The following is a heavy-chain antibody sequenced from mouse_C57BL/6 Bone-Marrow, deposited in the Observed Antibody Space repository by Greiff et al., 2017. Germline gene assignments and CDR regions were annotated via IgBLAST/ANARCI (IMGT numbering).Heavy chain of an antibody. Sequence: EVKVEESEGGLVKPGGSLKLSCAASGFTFSSYTMSWVRQTPEKRLQWVAAISGGGGNTYYPDSVKGRFTISRDNDKNILYLQMSSLRSEDTALYYCSRQVTTVLATKYFDVWGTGTTVTVSS. D-gene: IGHD1-1*01. CDR1: GFTFSSYT. CDR2: ISGGGGNT. V-gene: IGHV5-9*01. J-gene: IGHJ1*03. CDR3: SRQVTTVLATKYFDV.